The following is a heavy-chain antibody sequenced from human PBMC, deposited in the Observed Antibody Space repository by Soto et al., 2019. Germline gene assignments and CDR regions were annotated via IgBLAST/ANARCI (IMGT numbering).Heavy chain of an antibody. CDR1: GFTFSSYV. D-gene: IGHD4-17*01. Sequence: GGSLRVSCAASGFTFSSYVMHWVRQAPGKGLEWVAVILYDGSKKYYADSMKGRFTISRDNSKNTLYLQMNSLRAEDTALYYCAKDRGALRWSEEHYYFDYWGRGSLVTVSS. CDR3: AKDRGALRWSEEHYYFDY. J-gene: IGHJ4*02. V-gene: IGHV3-30*18. CDR2: ILYDGSKK.